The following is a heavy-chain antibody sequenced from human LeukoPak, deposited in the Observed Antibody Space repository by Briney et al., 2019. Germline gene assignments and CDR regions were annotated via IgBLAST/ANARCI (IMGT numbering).Heavy chain of an antibody. CDR1: GFTFSSYW. CDR3: ARGGYSSGWNGYYFDS. Sequence: GGSLRLSCAASGFTFSSYWMSWVRQAPGKGLEWVANIKQDGSEKYYVDSVKGRFTISRDNAKNSLFLQMNSLRAEDTAVYYCARGGYSSGWNGYYFDSWGQGTLVTVSS. D-gene: IGHD6-19*01. CDR2: IKQDGSEK. V-gene: IGHV3-7*04. J-gene: IGHJ4*02.